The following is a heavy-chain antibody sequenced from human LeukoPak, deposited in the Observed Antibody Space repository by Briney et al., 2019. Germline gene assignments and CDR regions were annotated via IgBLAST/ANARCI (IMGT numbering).Heavy chain of an antibody. D-gene: IGHD1-1*01. J-gene: IGHJ5*02. V-gene: IGHV4-59*01. CDR2: IYYSGST. CDR1: GGSISTYY. CDR3: ARTTVAEPGAWFDP. Sequence: SETLTLTCTVSGGSISTYYWSWIRQPPGKGLEWIAYIYYSGSTNYNPSLKSRVTISIDTSKNQFSLRVNSVTAADTAVYYCARTTVAEPGAWFDPWGQGTLVTVSS.